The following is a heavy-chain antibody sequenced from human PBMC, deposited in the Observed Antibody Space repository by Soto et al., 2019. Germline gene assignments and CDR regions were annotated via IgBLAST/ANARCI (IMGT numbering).Heavy chain of an antibody. CDR3: AKAGCSGGTCYLYYFDY. Sequence: GGSLSLSCAASGFTFSNYAMSWVRQAPGKGLEWVSTISGRGGNTYYADSVKGRFTISRDNSRNTLYLQMDSLRVEDSAVYSCAKAGCSGGTCYLYYFDYWGQGALVTVSS. CDR2: ISGRGGNT. V-gene: IGHV3-23*01. CDR1: GFTFSNYA. D-gene: IGHD2-15*01. J-gene: IGHJ4*02.